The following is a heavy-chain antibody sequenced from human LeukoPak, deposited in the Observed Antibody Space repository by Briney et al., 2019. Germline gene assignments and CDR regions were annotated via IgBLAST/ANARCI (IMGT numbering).Heavy chain of an antibody. CDR3: ARGSPAITHYDSSGYYWNY. J-gene: IGHJ4*02. CDR1: GYTFTSYY. CDR2: INPSVGST. D-gene: IGHD3-22*01. Sequence: ASVKVSCKASGYTFTSYYMHWVRQAPGQGLEWMGIINPSVGSTSYAQKFQGRVTMTRDTSTSTAYMELSSLRSEDTAVYYCARGSPAITHYDSSGYYWNYGGQGTLVTVYS. V-gene: IGHV1-46*01.